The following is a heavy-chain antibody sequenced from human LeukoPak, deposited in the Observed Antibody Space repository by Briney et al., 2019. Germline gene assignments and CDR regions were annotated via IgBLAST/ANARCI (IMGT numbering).Heavy chain of an antibody. J-gene: IGHJ4*02. CDR1: GGSISSYY. Sequence: SETLSLTCTVSGGSISSYYWSWIRQPAGKGLEWIGRIYTSGGTNYNPSLKSRVTMSVDTSKNQFSLKLSSVTAADTAVYYCARGGSSSWYSGIQYYFDYWGQGTLVTVSS. CDR3: ARGGSSSWYSGIQYYFDY. V-gene: IGHV4-4*07. CDR2: IYTSGGT. D-gene: IGHD6-13*01.